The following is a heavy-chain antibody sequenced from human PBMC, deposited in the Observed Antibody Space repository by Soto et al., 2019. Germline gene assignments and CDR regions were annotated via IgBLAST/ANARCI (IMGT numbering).Heavy chain of an antibody. CDR2: IKQDGSEK. Sequence: EVQLVESGGGLVQPGGSLRLSCAASGFTFSSYWMSWVRQAPGKGLEWVANIKQDGSEKYYVDSVKGRFTISRDNAKNSRYLQMNSLRAEDTAVYYCTQLGRYWYFDLWGRGTLVTVSS. D-gene: IGHD6-6*01. J-gene: IGHJ2*01. CDR3: TQLGRYWYFDL. CDR1: GFTFSSYW. V-gene: IGHV3-7*01.